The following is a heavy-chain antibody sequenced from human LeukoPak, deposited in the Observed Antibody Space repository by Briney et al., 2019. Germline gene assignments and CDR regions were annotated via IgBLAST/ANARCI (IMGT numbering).Heavy chain of an antibody. CDR1: GYTFTSYG. CDR2: ISAYNGNT. V-gene: IGHV1-18*01. Sequence: VAPVKVSCXASGYTFTSYGISWVRQAHGQGLEWMAWISAYNGNTNYAQKLQGRVTMTTDTSTSTAYMELRSLRSDDTAVYYCARVDGDTATIDYWGQGTLVTVSS. CDR3: ARVDGDTATIDY. D-gene: IGHD5-18*01. J-gene: IGHJ4*02.